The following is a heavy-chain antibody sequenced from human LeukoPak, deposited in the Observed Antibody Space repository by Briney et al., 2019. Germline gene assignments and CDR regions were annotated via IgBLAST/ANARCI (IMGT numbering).Heavy chain of an antibody. V-gene: IGHV4-39*07. D-gene: IGHD4-17*01. Sequence: ASETLSLTCTVSGDSIKNSVSYWSWIRQPPGKGLEWVGSIYYSGSTYYNPSLKSRVTISVDTSKNQFSLKLSSVTAADTAVYYCARSFPDYGDQPGAFDIWGQGTMVTVSS. J-gene: IGHJ3*02. CDR1: GDSIKNSVSY. CDR2: IYYSGST. CDR3: ARSFPDYGDQPGAFDI.